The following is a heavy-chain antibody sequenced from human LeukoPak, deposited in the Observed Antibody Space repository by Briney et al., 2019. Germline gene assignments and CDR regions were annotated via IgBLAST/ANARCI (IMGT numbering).Heavy chain of an antibody. Sequence: GGSLRLSCAASGFSFSEYWMSWVRQAPGEGLEWVANIKPDGSETYYLASVRGRFSISRDNAKNSLYLEMNSLRAEDTAMYYCARHPLIMAGDGDFDYWGQGTLVTVSS. CDR3: ARHPLIMAGDGDFDY. D-gene: IGHD4/OR15-4a*01. CDR2: IKPDGSET. CDR1: GFSFSEYW. J-gene: IGHJ4*02. V-gene: IGHV3-7*01.